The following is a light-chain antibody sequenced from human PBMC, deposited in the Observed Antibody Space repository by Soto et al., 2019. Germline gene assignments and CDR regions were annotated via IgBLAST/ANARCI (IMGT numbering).Light chain of an antibody. CDR3: SSYTSGIKL. J-gene: IGLJ3*02. CDR2: EVT. CDR1: DSDIGSYNY. Sequence: QSALAQPASVSGSPGQSITISCTGTDSDIGSYNYVSWYQQPPGKSPKLIIYEVTNRPSGVSDRFSGSKSANTASLTISGLQADDEADYYCSSYTSGIKLFGGGTKLTVL. V-gene: IGLV2-14*03.